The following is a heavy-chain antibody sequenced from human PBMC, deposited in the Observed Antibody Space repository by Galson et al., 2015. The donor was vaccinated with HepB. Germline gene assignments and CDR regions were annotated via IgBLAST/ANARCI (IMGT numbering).Heavy chain of an antibody. V-gene: IGHV3-23*01. CDR3: VKDLVSIGWSIPSPFDY. J-gene: IGHJ4*02. D-gene: IGHD6-19*01. Sequence: SLRLSCAASGFTFSSYAMSWVRQAPGKGLEWVSAISGSGGSTDYADSVKGRFTISRDNFRNTLYLQMSSLRADDTAVYYCVKDLVSIGWSIPSPFDYWGQGTLVTVSS. CDR1: GFTFSSYA. CDR2: ISGSGGST.